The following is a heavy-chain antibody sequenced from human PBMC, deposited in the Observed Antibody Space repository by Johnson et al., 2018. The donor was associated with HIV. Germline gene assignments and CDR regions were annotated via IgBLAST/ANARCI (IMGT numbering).Heavy chain of an antibody. D-gene: IGHD3-10*01. CDR1: GFTFSSYW. V-gene: IGHV3-7*01. CDR2: IKQDGSEK. Sequence: MQLVESGGGLVQPGGFLRLSCPASGFTFSSYWMNWVRQAPGKGLEWVANIKQDGSEKYYVDSVKGRFTISRDNSKNTLYLQMNSLRAEDTAVYYCAKDMVRGFWGDAFDIWGQGTMVTVSS. CDR3: AKDMVRGFWGDAFDI. J-gene: IGHJ3*02.